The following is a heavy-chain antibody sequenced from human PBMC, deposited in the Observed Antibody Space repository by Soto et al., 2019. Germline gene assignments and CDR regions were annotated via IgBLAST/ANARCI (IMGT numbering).Heavy chain of an antibody. CDR1: GFTFSNAW. CDR3: TTDCDNCGGDWLDY. D-gene: IGHD2-21*02. V-gene: IGHV3-15*01. CDR2: IKSKTDGGTT. J-gene: IGHJ4*02. Sequence: EVQLVESGGGLVKPGGSLRLSCAASGFTFSNAWMSWVRQAPGKGLEWVGRIKSKTDGGTTDYAAPVKGRFTISRDDSKNTLYLQMNSLKTEDTAVYYCTTDCDNCGGDWLDYWGQGTLVTVSS.